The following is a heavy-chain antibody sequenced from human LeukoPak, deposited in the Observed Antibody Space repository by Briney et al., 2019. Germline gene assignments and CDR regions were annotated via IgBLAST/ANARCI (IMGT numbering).Heavy chain of an antibody. CDR1: GFTFSSYS. CDR3: AREDTALVIAY. V-gene: IGHV3-21*01. J-gene: IGHJ4*02. Sequence: GGSLRLSCAASGFTFSSYSMNWVRQAPGKGLEWVSSISSSSSYMYYADSVKGRFTISRDNAKNSLYLQMNSLRVEDTAVYYCAREDTALVIAYWGQGTLVTVSS. CDR2: ISSSSSYM. D-gene: IGHD5-18*01.